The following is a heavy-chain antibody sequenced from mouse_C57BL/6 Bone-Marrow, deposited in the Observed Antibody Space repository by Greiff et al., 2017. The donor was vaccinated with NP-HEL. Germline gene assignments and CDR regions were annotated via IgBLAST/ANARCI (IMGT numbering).Heavy chain of an antibody. J-gene: IGHJ1*03. CDR1: GYTFTSYW. Sequence: QVQLQQPGAELVMPGASVKLSCKASGYTFTSYWMHWVKQRPGQGLEWIGEIDPSDSYTNYNQKFKGKSTLTVDKSSSTAYMQLSSLTSEDSAVYDCAREGGSSYRWYFDGWGTGTTVTVSS. CDR2: IDPSDSYT. D-gene: IGHD1-1*01. CDR3: AREGGSSYRWYFDG. V-gene: IGHV1-69*01.